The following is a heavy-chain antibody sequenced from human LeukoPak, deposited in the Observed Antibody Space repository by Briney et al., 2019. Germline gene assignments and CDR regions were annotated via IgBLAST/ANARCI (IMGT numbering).Heavy chain of an antibody. D-gene: IGHD2-15*01. CDR2: INPSGGST. CDR3: ARMGHCSGGSCVQPSRSLDP. Sequence: GASVKVSCKASGYTFTSYYMHWVRQAPGQGLEWMGIINPSGGSTSYAQKFQGRVTMTRDTSTSIVYMELSSLRSEDTAVYYCARMGHCSGGSCVQPSRSLDPWGQGTLVTVSS. CDR1: GYTFTSYY. J-gene: IGHJ5*02. V-gene: IGHV1-46*01.